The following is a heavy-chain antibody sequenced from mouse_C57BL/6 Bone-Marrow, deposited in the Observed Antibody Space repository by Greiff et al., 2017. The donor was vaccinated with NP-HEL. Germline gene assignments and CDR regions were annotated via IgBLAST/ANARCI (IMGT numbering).Heavy chain of an antibody. Sequence: EVKLQESGAELVKPGASVKLSCTASGFNIKDYYMHWVKQRTEQGLEWIGRIDPEDGETKYAPKFQGKATITADTSSNTAYLQLSSLTSEDTAVYYCLWSPTDEAMDYWGQGTSVTVSS. CDR2: IDPEDGET. D-gene: IGHD1-1*02. CDR1: GFNIKDYY. V-gene: IGHV14-2*01. J-gene: IGHJ4*01. CDR3: LWSPTDEAMDY.